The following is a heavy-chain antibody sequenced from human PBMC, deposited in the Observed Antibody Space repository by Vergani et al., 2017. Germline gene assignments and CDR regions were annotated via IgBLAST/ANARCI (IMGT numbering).Heavy chain of an antibody. D-gene: IGHD3-22*01. CDR2: INPSGGST. V-gene: IGHV1-46*01. CDR3: ASLWGYDSSVG. Sequence: QVQLVQSGAEVKKPGASVKVSCKASGYTFTSYYMHWVRQAPGQGLEWMGIINPSGGSTSYAQQFQGRVTMTRDTSTSTVYMELSSMRSEDTAVYYCASLWGYDSSVGWGQGTLVTVSS. J-gene: IGHJ4*02. CDR1: GYTFTSYY.